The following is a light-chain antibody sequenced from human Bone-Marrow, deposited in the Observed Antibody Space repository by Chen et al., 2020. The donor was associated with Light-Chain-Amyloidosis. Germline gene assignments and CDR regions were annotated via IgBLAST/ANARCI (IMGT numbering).Light chain of an antibody. CDR3: MIWHNSAVV. J-gene: IGLJ3*02. Sequence: QAVLTPPSSLSASPGTSASLSCTLRSRINVGTYTIYWYQQKPGSPPQSLLRYKSDSDKQQGSGVPSRFSGSKDASANAGILLISGLQSEDEADYYCMIWHNSAVVFGGGTKLTVL. CDR1: SRINVGTYT. CDR2: YKSDSDK. V-gene: IGLV5-45*03.